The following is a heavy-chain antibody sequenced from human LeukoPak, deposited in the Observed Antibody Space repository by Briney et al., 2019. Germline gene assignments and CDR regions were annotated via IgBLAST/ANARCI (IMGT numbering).Heavy chain of an antibody. CDR1: GGSISSYY. Sequence: SETLSLTCAVSGGSISSYYWSWIRQPPGKGLEWIGYIYYSGSTNYNPSLKSRVTISVDTSKNQFSLKLSSVTAADTAVYYCARHEAGGGGGSLWGQGTLVTVSS. D-gene: IGHD2-15*01. CDR3: ARHEAGGGGGSL. J-gene: IGHJ4*02. V-gene: IGHV4-59*08. CDR2: IYYSGST.